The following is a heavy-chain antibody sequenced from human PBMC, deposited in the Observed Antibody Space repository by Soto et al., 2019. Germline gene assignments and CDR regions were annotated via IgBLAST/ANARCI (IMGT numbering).Heavy chain of an antibody. CDR3: AKGSSGYYDTFDY. CDR1: GFTFSSYS. Sequence: PGGSLRLSCAASGFTFSSYSIYWVRQAPGKGLEWVSGISGSGSGTYYADSVKGRFTISRDNSKNTLYLLMSSLRAEDTAVYYRAKGSSGYYDTFDYWGQGTLVTVSS. D-gene: IGHD3-22*01. J-gene: IGHJ4*02. CDR2: ISGSGSGT. V-gene: IGHV3-23*01.